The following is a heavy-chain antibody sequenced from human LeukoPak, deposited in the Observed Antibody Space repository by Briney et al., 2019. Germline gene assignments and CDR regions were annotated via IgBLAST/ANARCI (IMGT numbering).Heavy chain of an antibody. CDR3: ARDQYHYYDSSGYRVKYYYYYMDV. D-gene: IGHD3-22*01. CDR1: GYTFTGYY. Sequence: ASVKVSCKASGYTFTGYYMHWVRQAPGQGLEWMGWINPNSGGTNYAQKLQGRVTMTTDTSTSTAYMELRSLRSDDTAVYYCARDQYHYYDSSGYRVKYYYYYMDVWGKGTTVTVSS. V-gene: IGHV1-2*02. J-gene: IGHJ6*03. CDR2: INPNSGGT.